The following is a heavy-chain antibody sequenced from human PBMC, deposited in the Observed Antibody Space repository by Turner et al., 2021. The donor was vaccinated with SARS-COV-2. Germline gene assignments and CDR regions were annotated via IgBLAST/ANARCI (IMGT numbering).Heavy chain of an antibody. Sequence: QVPLVESGGGVVQPGGSRTLHCAASGFSFSSYAMHWVRQSPEKGLEWVAIIRNDGSNKYYANSVKGRFTVSRDNSQNTLFLHMSALRVDDTAVYHCARAFGSGSFLLDYWGQGTQVTVSS. J-gene: IGHJ4*02. CDR2: IRNDGSNK. V-gene: IGHV3-33*01. CDR3: ARAFGSGSFLLDY. D-gene: IGHD3-10*01. CDR1: GFSFSSYA.